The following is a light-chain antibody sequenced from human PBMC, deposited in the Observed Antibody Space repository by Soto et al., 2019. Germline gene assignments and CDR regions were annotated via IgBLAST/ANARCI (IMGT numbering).Light chain of an antibody. J-gene: IGKJ4*01. CDR1: QSIDTY. Sequence: EIVMTQSPATLSSSPGERATLSCRASQSIDTYLAWYQQKPGQAPRLLIYDASDRATGTPARFSGSGSGTAFTLTISGLEPEDFALYYCQQRYNWPLTFGGGTKVDIK. CDR3: QQRYNWPLT. CDR2: DAS. V-gene: IGKV3-11*01.